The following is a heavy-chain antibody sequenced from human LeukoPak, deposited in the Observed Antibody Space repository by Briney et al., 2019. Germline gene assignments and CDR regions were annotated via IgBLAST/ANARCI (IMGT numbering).Heavy chain of an antibody. V-gene: IGHV3-30-3*01. J-gene: IGHJ4*02. Sequence: GGSLRLSCAASGFTFSSYAMHWVRQAPGKGLEWVAVISYDGSNKYYADSVKGRFTISRDNSKNTLYLQMNSLRAEDTAVYYCAREGDIAALYYFDYWGQGTLVTVSS. D-gene: IGHD6-13*01. CDR2: ISYDGSNK. CDR3: AREGDIAALYYFDY. CDR1: GFTFSSYA.